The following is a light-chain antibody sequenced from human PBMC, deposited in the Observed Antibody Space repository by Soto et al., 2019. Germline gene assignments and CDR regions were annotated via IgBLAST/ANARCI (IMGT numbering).Light chain of an antibody. Sequence: EIVMTQSPATLSLSPGERATLSCRASQSVSSNLAWYHQKPGQAPRLLLYGASTSATGIPARFSCSGSGTEFTLTISSLQSEDFAVYYCQQYGSSLAYTFGQGTKLEIK. V-gene: IGKV3-15*01. J-gene: IGKJ2*01. CDR1: QSVSSN. CDR2: GAS. CDR3: QQYGSSLAYT.